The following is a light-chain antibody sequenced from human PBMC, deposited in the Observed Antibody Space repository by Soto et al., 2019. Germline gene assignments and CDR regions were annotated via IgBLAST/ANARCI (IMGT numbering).Light chain of an antibody. J-gene: IGLJ2*01. CDR1: SGHSSYA. CDR2: LNSDGSH. CDR3: QTSL. V-gene: IGLV4-69*01. Sequence: QLVLTQSPSASASLGASVKLTCTLSSGHSSYAIAWHQQQPEKGPRYLMKLNSDGSHSKGDGIPDRFSGSSSGAERYLTISSLQSEDEADYYCQTSLFGGGTKLTVL.